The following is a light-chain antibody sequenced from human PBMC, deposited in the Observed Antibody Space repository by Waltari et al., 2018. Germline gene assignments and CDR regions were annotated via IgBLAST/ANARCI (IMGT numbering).Light chain of an antibody. J-gene: IGLJ2*01. Sequence: QSVLTQPPSVSGAPGQRVTISCTGSSSNIGAGYDVYWYQQLPGTAPKLLIYGTSKRPAGVPDRFSGSKSGTSASLAITGLQAGDEADYYCQSYDSSLSGGVFGGGTKLTVL. CDR3: QSYDSSLSGGV. CDR1: SSNIGAGYD. V-gene: IGLV1-40*01. CDR2: GTS.